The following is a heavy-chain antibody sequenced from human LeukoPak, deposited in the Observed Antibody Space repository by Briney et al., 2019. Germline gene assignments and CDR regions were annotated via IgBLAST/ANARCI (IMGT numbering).Heavy chain of an antibody. D-gene: IGHD3-22*01. V-gene: IGHV3-33*01. CDR2: IWYDGGNK. CDR3: AREIDGYDSSGYYFHYFDY. J-gene: IGHJ4*02. CDR1: GFTFSSYG. Sequence: GGSLRLSCAASGFTFSSYGMHWVRQAPGKGLEWVAVIWYDGGNKYYADSVKGRFTISRDNAKNSLYLQMNSLRDEDTAVYYCAREIDGYDSSGYYFHYFDYWGQGTLVTVSS.